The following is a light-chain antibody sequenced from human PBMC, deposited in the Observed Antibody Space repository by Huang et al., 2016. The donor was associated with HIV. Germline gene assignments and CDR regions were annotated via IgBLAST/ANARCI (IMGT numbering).Light chain of an antibody. CDR1: QSVSTY. CDR3: QQTYSAPLT. V-gene: IGKV1-39*01. Sequence: DIQMTQSPSSLSASIGDRVNITCRPSQSVSTYLNWYQQKPGKAPKRLIYAASSLQSGVPSRFRGSGSGTDFTLTISSVQPEDFATYYCQQTYSAPLTFGGGTRVEIK. J-gene: IGKJ4*01. CDR2: AAS.